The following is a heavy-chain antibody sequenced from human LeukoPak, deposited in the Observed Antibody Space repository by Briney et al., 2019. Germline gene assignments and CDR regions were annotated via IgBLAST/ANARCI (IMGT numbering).Heavy chain of an antibody. Sequence: PSETLSLTCTVSGGSISSYYWSWIRQPAGKGLEWIGRIYTSGSTNYNPSLKGRVTMSVDTSKNQFSLKLSSVTAADTAVYYCAREGDPHPRRGYGMDVWGQGTTVTVSS. CDR2: IYTSGST. CDR1: GGSISSYY. CDR3: AREGDPHPRRGYGMDV. J-gene: IGHJ6*02. D-gene: IGHD2-21*02. V-gene: IGHV4-4*07.